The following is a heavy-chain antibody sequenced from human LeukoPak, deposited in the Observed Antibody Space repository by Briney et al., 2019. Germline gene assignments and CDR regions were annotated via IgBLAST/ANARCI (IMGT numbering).Heavy chain of an antibody. CDR1: GFIFSSNS. CDR2: ISSSSSYI. V-gene: IGHV3-21*01. Sequence: GGSLRLSCAASGFIFSSNSMNWVRQAPGKGLEWVSSISSSSSYIYYADSVKGRFTISRDNAKNSLCLQMNSLRAEDTAVYYCARDQDCSGGSCLLTFDYWGQGTLVTVSS. D-gene: IGHD2-15*01. J-gene: IGHJ4*02. CDR3: ARDQDCSGGSCLLTFDY.